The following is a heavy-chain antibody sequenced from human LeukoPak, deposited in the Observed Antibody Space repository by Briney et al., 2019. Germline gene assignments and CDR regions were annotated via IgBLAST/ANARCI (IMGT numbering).Heavy chain of an antibody. CDR1: GGTFSSYA. D-gene: IGHD3-3*01. V-gene: IGHV1-69*01. J-gene: IGHJ4*02. CDR3: ARDQYDTWSRRGNFDS. Sequence: SVKVSCKASGGTFSSYAISWVRQAPGQGLEWMGGIIPIFGTANYAQKFQGRVTITADESTSTAYMELSSLRSEDTAVYYCARDQYDTWSRRGNFDSWGQGTLVIVSS. CDR2: IIPIFGTA.